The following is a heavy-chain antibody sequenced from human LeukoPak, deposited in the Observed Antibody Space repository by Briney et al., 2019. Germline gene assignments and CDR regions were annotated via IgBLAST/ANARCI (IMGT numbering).Heavy chain of an antibody. V-gene: IGHV4-59*01. CDR1: GGSISSYY. J-gene: IGHJ6*03. D-gene: IGHD3-10*01. CDR3: ARAAGYYGSGSEYYYYMDV. CDR2: IYYSGST. Sequence: SETLSLTCTVSGGSISSYYWSWIRQPPGKGLEWIGYIYYSGSTNYNPSLKSRVTISADTSKNQFSLKLSSVTAADTAVYYCARAAGYYGSGSEYYYYMDVWGKGTTVTVSS.